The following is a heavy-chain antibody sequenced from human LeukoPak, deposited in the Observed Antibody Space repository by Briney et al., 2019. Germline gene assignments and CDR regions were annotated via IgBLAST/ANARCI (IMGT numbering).Heavy chain of an antibody. V-gene: IGHV3-21*01. CDR1: GFTFSSYN. CDR3: AREMRWVTEFDY. J-gene: IGHJ4*02. D-gene: IGHD2-21*02. Sequence: GGSLRLSCAASGFTFSSYNMNWVRQAPGKGLEWVSSIGSYIYYADSVKGRFTISRDNAKNSLYLQMSSLRAEDTAVYYCAREMRWVTEFDYWGQGTLVIVSS. CDR2: IGSYI.